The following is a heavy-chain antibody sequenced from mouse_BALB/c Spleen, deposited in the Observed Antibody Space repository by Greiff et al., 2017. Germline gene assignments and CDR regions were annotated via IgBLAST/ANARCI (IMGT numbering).Heavy chain of an antibody. J-gene: IGHJ4*01. Sequence: EVKLEESGGGLVQPGGSMKLSCVASGFTFSNYWMNWVRQSPEKGLEWVAEIRLKSNNYATHYAESVKGRFTISRDDSKSSVYLQMNNLRAEDTGIYYCTRHGPGAMDYWGQGTSVTVSS. CDR2: IRLKSNNYAT. CDR1: GFTFSNYW. D-gene: IGHD1-2*01. V-gene: IGHV6-6*02. CDR3: TRHGPGAMDY.